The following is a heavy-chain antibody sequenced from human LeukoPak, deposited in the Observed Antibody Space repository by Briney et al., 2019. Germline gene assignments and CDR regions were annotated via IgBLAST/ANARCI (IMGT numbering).Heavy chain of an antibody. CDR2: IKEDETER. CDR3: ARELGQGSPFDY. CDR1: GFIFNKYW. V-gene: IGHV3-7*03. J-gene: IGHJ4*02. Sequence: GGSQSLFCAPSGFIFNKYWMIWARQAPGKGLEWLSNIKEDETERNSVDAVKGLFTISRDNAKTSVFLLLNSLSTEDTAVYYCARELGQGSPFDYWGQGTLVTDSS. D-gene: IGHD3-3*02.